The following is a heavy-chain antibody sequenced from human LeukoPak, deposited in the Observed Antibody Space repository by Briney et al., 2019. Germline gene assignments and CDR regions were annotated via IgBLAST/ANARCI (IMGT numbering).Heavy chain of an antibody. CDR1: GFTFSSYA. J-gene: IGHJ4*02. CDR2: ISGSGGST. D-gene: IGHD2-2*01. V-gene: IGHV3-23*01. CDR3: ATVPAAMTYYFDY. Sequence: GGSLRLSCAASGFTFSSYAMSWVRQAPGKGLEWVSAISGSGGSTYYADSVKGRFTISRDNSKNTLYLQMNSLRAEDTAVYYCATVPAAMTYYFDYWGQGTLVTVSS.